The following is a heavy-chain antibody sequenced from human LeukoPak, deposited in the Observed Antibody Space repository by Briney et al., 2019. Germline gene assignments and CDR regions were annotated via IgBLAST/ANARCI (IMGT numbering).Heavy chain of an antibody. V-gene: IGHV3-30*18. CDR2: ISYDGSNK. J-gene: IGHJ4*02. CDR1: GSTFSSYG. Sequence: AGGSLRLSCAASGSTFSSYGMHWVRQAPGKGLEWVAVISYDGSNKYYADSVKGRFTISRDNSKNTLYLQMNSLRAEDTAVYYCAKVHGVGATTIDYWGQGTLVTVSS. CDR3: AKVHGVGATTIDY. D-gene: IGHD1-26*01.